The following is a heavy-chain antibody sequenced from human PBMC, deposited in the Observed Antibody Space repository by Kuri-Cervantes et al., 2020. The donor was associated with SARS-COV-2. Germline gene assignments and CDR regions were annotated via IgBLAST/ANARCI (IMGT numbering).Heavy chain of an antibody. CDR2: ISGSGGST. V-gene: IGHV3-23*01. J-gene: IGHJ1*01. D-gene: IGHD2/OR15-2a*01. CDR1: GFTFSSYA. CDR3: AKDFKYYKSEYFQH. Sequence: ETLSLTCAASGFTFSSYAMSWVRQAPGKGLEWVSAISGSGGSTYYADSVKGRFTISRDNSKNTLYLQMNSLRAEDTAVYYCAKDFKYYKSEYFQHWGQGTLVTVSS.